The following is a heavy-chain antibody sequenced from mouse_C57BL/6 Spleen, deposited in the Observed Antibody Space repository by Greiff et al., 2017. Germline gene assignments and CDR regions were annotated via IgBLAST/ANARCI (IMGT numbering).Heavy chain of an antibody. Sequence: EVQRVESGPGLVKPSQSLSLTCSVTGYSITSGYYWNWIRQFTGNKLEWMGYIREDGSNNYNAFLKKRISITRDTSKIQFFLKFNSVTTEDTATYYCGRALTGTGVAYWGQGTLVTVSA. J-gene: IGHJ3*01. CDR2: IREDGSN. V-gene: IGHV3-6*01. CDR3: GRALTGTGVAY. CDR1: GYSITSGYY. D-gene: IGHD4-1*01.